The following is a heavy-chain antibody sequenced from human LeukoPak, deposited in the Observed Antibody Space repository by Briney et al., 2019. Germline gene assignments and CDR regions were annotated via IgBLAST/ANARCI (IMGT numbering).Heavy chain of an antibody. CDR3: ARDGRTGSFDY. CDR2: IYSGGST. J-gene: IGHJ4*02. Sequence: GGSLRPSCAASGFTVSSNYMSWVRQAPGKGLEWVSVIYSGGSTYYADSVKGRFTISRDNSKNTLYLQMNSLRAEDTAVYYCARDGRTGSFDYWGQGTLVTVSS. CDR1: GFTVSSNY. V-gene: IGHV3-53*01. D-gene: IGHD1-1*01.